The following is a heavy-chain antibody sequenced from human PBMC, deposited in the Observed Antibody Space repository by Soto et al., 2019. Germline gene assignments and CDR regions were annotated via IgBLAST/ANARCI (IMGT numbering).Heavy chain of an antibody. Sequence: PSETLSLTCAVSGGSISSGGYPWSWIRQPAGKGLEWIGFIYHSGSTNYNPSLKSRVTMSVDRSKNQFSLKLRSVTAADTAVYYCARATVTYYYFDYWGQGTLVTVSS. CDR1: GGSISSGGYP. J-gene: IGHJ4*02. CDR3: ARATVTYYYFDY. D-gene: IGHD4-17*01. CDR2: IYHSGST. V-gene: IGHV4-30-2*01.